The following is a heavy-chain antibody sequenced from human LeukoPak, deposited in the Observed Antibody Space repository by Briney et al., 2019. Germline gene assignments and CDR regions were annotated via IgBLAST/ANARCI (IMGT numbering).Heavy chain of an antibody. CDR3: ARVAAGLDY. Sequence: GGSLRLSCAASGFCFSSYDMNWVRQAPGKGLEWISYISSSGSTIYYAESVKGRFTISRDNAKNSLYLQMNSLRAEGTAVYYCARVAAGLDYWGQGTLVTVSA. CDR1: GFCFSSYD. D-gene: IGHD6-13*01. J-gene: IGHJ4*02. CDR2: ISSSGSTI. V-gene: IGHV3-48*03.